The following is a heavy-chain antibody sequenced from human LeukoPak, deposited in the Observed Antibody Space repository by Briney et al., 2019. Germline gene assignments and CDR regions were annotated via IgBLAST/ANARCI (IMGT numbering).Heavy chain of an antibody. J-gene: IGHJ3*02. CDR1: GGSISSYY. V-gene: IGHV4-59*01. D-gene: IGHD3-16*02. Sequence: PSETLSLTCTVSGGSISSYYWSWIRQPPGKGLEWIGYIYYSGSTNYNPSLKSRVTISVDTSKNQFSLKLSSVTAADTAVYYCARDLALEAFDIWGQGTMVTVSS. CDR3: ARDLALEAFDI. CDR2: IYYSGST.